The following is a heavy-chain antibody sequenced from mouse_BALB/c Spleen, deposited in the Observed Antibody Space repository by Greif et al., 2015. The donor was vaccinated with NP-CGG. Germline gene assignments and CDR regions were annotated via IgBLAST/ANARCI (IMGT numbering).Heavy chain of an antibody. CDR2: ISDDGSYT. J-gene: IGHJ3*01. V-gene: IGHV5-4*02. D-gene: IGHD4-1*01. Sequence: EVQVVESGGGLVKPGGSLKLSCAASGFTFSDYYMYWVRQTPEKRLEWVATISDDGSYTYYPDSVKGRFTISRDNAKNNLYLQMSSLKSEDTAMYYCARDGTGTMAYWGQGTLVTVSA. CDR1: GFTFSDYY. CDR3: ARDGTGTMAY.